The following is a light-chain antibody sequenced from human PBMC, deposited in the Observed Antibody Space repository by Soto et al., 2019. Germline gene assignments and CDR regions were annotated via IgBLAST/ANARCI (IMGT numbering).Light chain of an antibody. Sequence: EIVLTQSPGTLYLSPGERATLSCRASQTISSTFLAWYRQRPGQAPRLLIYGASSRATGIPDRFSGSGSGTDFTLTISRLEPEDFAGYYCQQFGLSPTFGGGTKVEIK. CDR2: GAS. J-gene: IGKJ4*01. CDR3: QQFGLSPT. CDR1: QTISSTF. V-gene: IGKV3-20*01.